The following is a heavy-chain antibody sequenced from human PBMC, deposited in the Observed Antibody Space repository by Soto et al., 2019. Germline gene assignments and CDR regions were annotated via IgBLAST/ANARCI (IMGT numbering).Heavy chain of an antibody. J-gene: IGHJ4*02. D-gene: IGHD6-19*01. Sequence: GGSLRLSCAASGFTFSSYGMHWVRQAPGKGLEWVAVIWYDGSNKYYADSVKGRFTISRDNSKNTLYLQMNSLRAEDTAVYYCARDYAAVAEPYYFDYWGQGTLVTVSS. CDR3: ARDYAAVAEPYYFDY. CDR1: GFTFSSYG. V-gene: IGHV3-33*01. CDR2: IWYDGSNK.